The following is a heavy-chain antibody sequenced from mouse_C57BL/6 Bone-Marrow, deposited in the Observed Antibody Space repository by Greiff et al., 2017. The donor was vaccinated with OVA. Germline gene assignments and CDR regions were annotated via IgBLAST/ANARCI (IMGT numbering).Heavy chain of an antibody. Sequence: DVKLVESGGDLVKPGGSLKLSCAASGFTFSSYGMSWVRQTPDKRLEWVATISSGGSYTYYPDSVKGRFTISRDNAKNTLYLQMSSLKSEDTAMYYCARHLVAYWGQGTLVTVSA. CDR1: GFTFSSYG. CDR2: ISSGGSYT. J-gene: IGHJ3*01. CDR3: ARHLVAY. V-gene: IGHV5-6*02.